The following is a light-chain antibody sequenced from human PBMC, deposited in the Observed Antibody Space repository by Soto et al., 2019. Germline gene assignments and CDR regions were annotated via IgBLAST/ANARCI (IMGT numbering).Light chain of an antibody. CDR1: TGAVTSGHY. J-gene: IGLJ1*01. CDR2: DTS. V-gene: IGLV7-46*01. Sequence: QAVVTQEPSLTVSPGGTVTLTCGSSTGAVTSGHYPHWFQQKPGQAPRTLIYDTSNKPSWTPARFSGSLLGGKAALTLSGAQPEDEADYYCLVIFTGVGEVFGTGTKLTVL. CDR3: LVIFTGVGEV.